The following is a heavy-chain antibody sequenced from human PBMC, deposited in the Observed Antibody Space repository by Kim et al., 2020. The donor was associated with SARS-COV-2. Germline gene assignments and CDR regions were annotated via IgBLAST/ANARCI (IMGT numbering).Heavy chain of an antibody. CDR3: ARLGSLTGYYG. D-gene: IGHD3-9*01. Sequence: SETLSLTCIVSGGPISSSSYYWGWIRQPPGKGLEWIGSIYYSGSTYYNPSLKSRVTISVDTSKNQFSLKLSSVTAADTAVYYCARLGSLTGYYGWGQGTLVTVSS. J-gene: IGHJ4*02. V-gene: IGHV4-39*01. CDR1: GGPISSSSYY. CDR2: IYYSGST.